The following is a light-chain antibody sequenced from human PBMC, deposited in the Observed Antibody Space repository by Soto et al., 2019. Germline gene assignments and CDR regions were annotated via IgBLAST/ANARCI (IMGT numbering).Light chain of an antibody. V-gene: IGKV1-5*03. CDR2: KAS. J-gene: IGKJ4*01. CDR3: QQYENLPLT. CDR1: QSISGW. Sequence: DIQMTQSPSTLSASVGDRVIITCRASQSISGWLAWYQQKPRIAPKLPIYKASTLQDGVPPSFSGSGFGTEFNLTISSLQLYDIATYYCQQYENLPLTFGGGNKVDTK.